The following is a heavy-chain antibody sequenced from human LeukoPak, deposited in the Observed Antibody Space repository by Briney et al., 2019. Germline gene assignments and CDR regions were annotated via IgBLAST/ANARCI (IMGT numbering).Heavy chain of an antibody. V-gene: IGHV4-59*01. CDR2: IYYSGST. Sequence: SETLSLTCTVSGGSISSYYWNWIRQPPGKGLEWIGYIYYSGSTNYNPSLKSRVTISVDTSKNQFSLKLSSVTAADTAVYYCAGDRPSVGYCSSTSCVAWGQGTLVTVSS. D-gene: IGHD2-2*01. CDR1: GGSISSYY. CDR3: AGDRPSVGYCSSTSCVA. J-gene: IGHJ5*02.